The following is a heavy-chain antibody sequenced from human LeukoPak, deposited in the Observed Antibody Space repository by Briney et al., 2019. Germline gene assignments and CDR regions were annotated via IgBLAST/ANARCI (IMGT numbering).Heavy chain of an antibody. Sequence: PGGSLRLSCAASGFTFSSYAMHWVRQAPGKGLEWVAVISYDASNKYYADSVKGRFTISRDNSKNTLYLQMNSLRAEDTAVYYCARFGSGRRYFDYWGQGTLVTVSS. CDR3: ARFGSGRRYFDY. J-gene: IGHJ4*02. CDR2: ISYDASNK. V-gene: IGHV3-30*04. CDR1: GFTFSSYA. D-gene: IGHD3-10*01.